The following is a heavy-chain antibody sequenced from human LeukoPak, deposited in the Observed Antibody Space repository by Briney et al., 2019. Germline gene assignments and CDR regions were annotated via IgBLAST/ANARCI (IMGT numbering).Heavy chain of an antibody. J-gene: IGHJ6*02. CDR1: GFTFSDPY. Sequence: PGGSLRLSCAASGFTFSDPYMSWTRRAPGKGLEWISYISGSSSDTNYADSVKGRFTISRDNAEKSLYLQMNNLGIEDTAMYYCARGRRPMDVWGQGTTVTVSS. CDR2: ISGSSSDT. CDR3: ARGRRPMDV. D-gene: IGHD6-25*01. V-gene: IGHV3-11*06.